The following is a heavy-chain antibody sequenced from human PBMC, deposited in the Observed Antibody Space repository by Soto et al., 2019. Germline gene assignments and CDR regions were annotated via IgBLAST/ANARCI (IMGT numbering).Heavy chain of an antibody. V-gene: IGHV4-31*03. D-gene: IGHD3-22*01. J-gene: IGHJ3*02. CDR1: GGSISSGGYY. CDR2: IYYSGST. Sequence: SETLSHTCPVSGGSISSGGYYWSWIRKHPGKGLEWIGYIYYSGSTYYNPSLKSRVTISVDTSKNQFSLKLSSVTAADTAVYYCARRNYYDSSDDAFDIWGQGTMVTVSS. CDR3: ARRNYYDSSDDAFDI.